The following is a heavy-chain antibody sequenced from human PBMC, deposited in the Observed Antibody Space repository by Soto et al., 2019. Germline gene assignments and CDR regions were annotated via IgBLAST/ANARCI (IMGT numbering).Heavy chain of an antibody. D-gene: IGHD5-12*01. V-gene: IGHV1-2*04. Sequence: QVQLVQSGAEVKKPGASVKVSCKASGYTFTGYYMHWVRQAPGQGLEWMGWINPNSGGANYAQKFQGWVTMTRDTSISTAYMELSRLRSDDTAVYYCARCGYSVYEPVYYFDYWGQGTLVTVSS. CDR1: GYTFTGYY. CDR3: ARCGYSVYEPVYYFDY. J-gene: IGHJ4*02. CDR2: INPNSGGA.